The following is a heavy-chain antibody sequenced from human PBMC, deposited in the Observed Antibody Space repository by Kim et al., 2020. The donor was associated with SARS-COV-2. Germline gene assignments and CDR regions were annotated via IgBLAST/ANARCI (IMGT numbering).Heavy chain of an antibody. V-gene: IGHV3-21*01. CDR3: ARDLLSSWYLERDYYYYGMDV. CDR1: GFTFSSYS. D-gene: IGHD6-13*01. Sequence: GGSLRLSCAASGFTFSSYSMNWVRQAPGKGLEWVSSISSSSSYIYYADSVKGRFTISRDNAKSSLYLQMNSLRAEDTAVYYCARDLLSSWYLERDYYYYGMDVWGQGTTVTVSS. J-gene: IGHJ6*02. CDR2: ISSSSSYI.